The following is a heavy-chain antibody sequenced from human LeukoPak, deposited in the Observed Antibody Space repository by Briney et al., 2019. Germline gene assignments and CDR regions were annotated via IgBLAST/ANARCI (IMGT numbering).Heavy chain of an antibody. J-gene: IGHJ4*02. CDR1: GYSISSYYY. V-gene: IGHV4-38-2*01. CDR3: ARVVSSSSRYFDY. CDR2: FYHSGST. Sequence: PSETLSLTCAVSGYSISSYYYWGWIRPPPGRGLEWIGSFYHSGSTYYNPSLKSRVTISVDTSKNQFSLKLSSVTAADTAAYYCARVVSSSSRYFDYWGQGILVTVSS. D-gene: IGHD6-6*01.